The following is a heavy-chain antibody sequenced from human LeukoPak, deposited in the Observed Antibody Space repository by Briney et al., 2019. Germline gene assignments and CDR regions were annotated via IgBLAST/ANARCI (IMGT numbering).Heavy chain of an antibody. CDR3: ARRTYGSGSY. Sequence: SETLSLTCTVSGGSISSSSYYWGWIRRPPGKGLEWIGSIYYSGSTYYNPSLKSRVTISVDTSKNQSSLKLSSVTAADTAVYYCARRTYGSGSYWGQGTLVTVSS. CDR2: IYYSGST. CDR1: GGSISSSSYY. V-gene: IGHV4-39*01. J-gene: IGHJ4*02. D-gene: IGHD3-10*01.